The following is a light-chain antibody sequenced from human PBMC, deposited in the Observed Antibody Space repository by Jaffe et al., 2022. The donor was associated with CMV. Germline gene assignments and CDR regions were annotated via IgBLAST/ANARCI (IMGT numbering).Light chain of an antibody. Sequence: DIQMTQSPPSLSASVGDRVTITCRASQDITNFLAWFQQKPGKAPKPLIYGTSGLHSGVPSRFSGGRSGTDFTLTISSLQPEDFATYYCQQYSSDPYTFGQGTKLEI. J-gene: IGKJ2*01. CDR3: QQYSSDPYT. V-gene: IGKV1-16*01. CDR2: GTS. CDR1: QDITNF.